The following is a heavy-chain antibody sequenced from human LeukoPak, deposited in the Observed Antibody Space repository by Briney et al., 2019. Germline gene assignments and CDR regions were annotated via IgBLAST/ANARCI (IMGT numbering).Heavy chain of an antibody. J-gene: IGHJ4*02. CDR1: GVSISSGGYY. D-gene: IGHD6-13*01. Sequence: NPSETLSLTCTVSGVSISSGGYYWRWLRQHPGKGLEWIGYIYYSGSTYYNPSLKSRVTISVDTSKDQFSLKLSSVTAADTAVYYCAREGQQLFQIDYWGQGTLVTVSS. CDR2: IYYSGST. CDR3: AREGQQLFQIDY. V-gene: IGHV4-31*03.